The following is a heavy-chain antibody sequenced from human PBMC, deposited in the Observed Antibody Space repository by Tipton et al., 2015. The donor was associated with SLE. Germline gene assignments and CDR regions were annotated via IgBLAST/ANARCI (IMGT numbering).Heavy chain of an antibody. D-gene: IGHD5-24*01. V-gene: IGHV4-38-2*02. CDR1: GFSISSYY. CDR3: VRLELPATKADY. Sequence: TLSLTCTVSGFSISSYYWGWIRQPPGKGLEWLGSIYHSGTTSDNPSLKSRLTLSIDTSKNQFSLKLSSVTAADTAVYYCVRLELPATKADYWGPGTLVTVSS. CDR2: IYHSGTT. J-gene: IGHJ4*02.